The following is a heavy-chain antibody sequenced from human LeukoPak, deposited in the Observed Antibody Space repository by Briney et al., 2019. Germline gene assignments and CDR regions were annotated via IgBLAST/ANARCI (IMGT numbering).Heavy chain of an antibody. D-gene: IGHD3-9*01. CDR3: AGRRATGAFDI. CDR1: GGSISSGSYY. J-gene: IGHJ3*02. V-gene: IGHV4-61*02. CDR2: IYTSGST. Sequence: PSRTLSLTCTVSGGSISSGSYYWSWIRQPAGKGLEWIGRIYTSGSTNYNPSLKSRVTISVDTSKNQFSLKLSSVTAADTAVYYCAGRRATGAFDIWGQGTMVTVSS.